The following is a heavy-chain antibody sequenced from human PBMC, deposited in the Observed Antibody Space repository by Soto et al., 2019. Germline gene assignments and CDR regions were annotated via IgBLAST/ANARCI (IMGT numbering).Heavy chain of an antibody. CDR2: IYYSGST. D-gene: IGHD4-17*01. Sequence: PSETLSLTCTVSGGSISSGGYYWSWIRQHPGKGLEWIGYIYYSGSTYYNPSLKSRVTISVDTSKNQFSLKLSSVTAADTAVYYCATNDYGDHDEYYMDVWGKGPTVNVS. CDR3: ATNDYGDHDEYYMDV. V-gene: IGHV4-31*03. J-gene: IGHJ6*03. CDR1: GGSISSGGYY.